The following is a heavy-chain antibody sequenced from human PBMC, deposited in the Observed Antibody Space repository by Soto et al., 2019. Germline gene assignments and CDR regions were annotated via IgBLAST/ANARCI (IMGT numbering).Heavy chain of an antibody. V-gene: IGHV3-7*03. D-gene: IGHD3-22*01. J-gene: IGHJ4*02. CDR1: GFTFSSYW. Sequence: LRLSCAASGFTFSSYWMSWVRQAPGKGLEWVANIKQDGSEKYYVDSVKGRFTISRDNAKNSLYLQMNSLRAEDTAVYYCARDYGSGYYPIDYWGQGTLVTVYS. CDR2: IKQDGSEK. CDR3: ARDYGSGYYPIDY.